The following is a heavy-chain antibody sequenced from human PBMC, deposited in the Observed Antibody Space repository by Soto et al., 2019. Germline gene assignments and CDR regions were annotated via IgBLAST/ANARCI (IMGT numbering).Heavy chain of an antibody. CDR3: ARVPHIRGQLAPSDY. Sequence: ASVKVSCQASGYTFTSYGISWVRQAPGQGLEWMGWTSAYNGNTNYAQKLQGRVTMTTDTSTSTAYMELRSLRSDDTAVYYCARVPHIRGQLAPSDYWGQGTLVTVSS. CDR2: TSAYNGNT. V-gene: IGHV1-18*01. CDR1: GYTFTSYG. D-gene: IGHD6-6*01. J-gene: IGHJ4*02.